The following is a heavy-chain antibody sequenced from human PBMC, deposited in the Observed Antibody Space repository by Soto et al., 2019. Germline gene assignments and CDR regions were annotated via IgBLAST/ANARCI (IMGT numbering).Heavy chain of an antibody. Sequence: KQSQTLSLTCTVSGGSISSYYWSWIRQPPGKGLEWIGYIYYSGSTNYNPSLKSRVTISVDTSKNQFSLKLSSVTAADTAVYYCARRVGATSYYYYMDVWGKGTTVTVSS. CDR1: GGSISSYY. D-gene: IGHD1-26*01. V-gene: IGHV4-59*01. CDR3: ARRVGATSYYYYMDV. J-gene: IGHJ6*03. CDR2: IYYSGST.